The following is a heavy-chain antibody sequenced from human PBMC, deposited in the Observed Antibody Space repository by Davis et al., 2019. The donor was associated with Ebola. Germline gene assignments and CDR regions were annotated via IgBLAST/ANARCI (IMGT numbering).Heavy chain of an antibody. Sequence: SETLSLTCSVSGDSISSSYWSWIRQPPGKGLEWIGNIHYLGNTNYNPSLKSRVTMSVDTSKNQFSLKLSSVTAADTAVYYCARGNYGDYIVLYYYNMDVWGQGTTVTVSS. CDR1: GDSISSSY. D-gene: IGHD4-17*01. V-gene: IGHV4-59*01. J-gene: IGHJ6*02. CDR2: IHYLGNT. CDR3: ARGNYGDYIVLYYYNMDV.